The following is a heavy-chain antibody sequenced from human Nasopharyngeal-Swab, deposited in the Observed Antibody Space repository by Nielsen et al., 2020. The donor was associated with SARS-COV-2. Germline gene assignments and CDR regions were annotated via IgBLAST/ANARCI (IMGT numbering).Heavy chain of an antibody. Sequence: SETLSLTCTVSGGSISSYYWSWIRQPPGKGLEWIGYIYYSGSTTYNPSLKSRVTISVDTSKNQFSLKLSSVTAADTAVYYCAWGHVLRFLEWLGAAWFDPWGQGTLVTVSS. CDR3: AWGHVLRFLEWLGAAWFDP. D-gene: IGHD3-3*01. CDR2: IYYSGST. V-gene: IGHV4-59*01. CDR1: GGSISSYY. J-gene: IGHJ5*02.